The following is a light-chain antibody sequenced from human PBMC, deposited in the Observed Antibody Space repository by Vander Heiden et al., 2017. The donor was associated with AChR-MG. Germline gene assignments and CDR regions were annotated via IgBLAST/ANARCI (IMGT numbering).Light chain of an antibody. V-gene: IGKV1-5*03. CDR2: KAS. Sequence: DIQVTQSPSTLSASVGARVTITCRASQTIGNYLAWYQQKAGKPPNLLMYKASHLERGVPSRFSGSGSGTEFTLTISSLQPDDFATYYCQQYSAYPCIFGQGTKLETK. CDR3: QQYSAYPCI. J-gene: IGKJ2*02. CDR1: QTIGNY.